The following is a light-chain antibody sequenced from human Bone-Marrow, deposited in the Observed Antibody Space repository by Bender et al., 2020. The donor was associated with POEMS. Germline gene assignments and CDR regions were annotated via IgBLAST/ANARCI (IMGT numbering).Light chain of an antibody. CDR3: NAYTASRSVV. V-gene: IGLV2-14*03. CDR2: DVS. CDR1: NNDVGAYNF. J-gene: IGLJ2*01. Sequence: QSALTQPASVSGSPGQSITISCRGTNNDVGAYNFVSWFQHHPGKAPKLIIYDVSHRPSGVSNRFSGSKSGHMASLTISGLQAEDEADYYCNAYTASRSVVFGGGTTLTVL.